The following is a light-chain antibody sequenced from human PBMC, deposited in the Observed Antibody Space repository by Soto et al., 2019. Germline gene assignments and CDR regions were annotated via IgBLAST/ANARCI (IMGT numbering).Light chain of an antibody. V-gene: IGLV2-14*01. CDR3: SSRSTRITYV. J-gene: IGLJ1*01. CDR1: SSDVGGYNF. Sequence: QSVLTQPASVSGSPGQSITISCTGTSSDVGGYNFVSWYQQHPGKAPKLIIYDVSNRPSGVSYRFSGSKSGNTASLTISGLQAEVVVVYRCSSRSTRITYVF. CDR2: DVS.